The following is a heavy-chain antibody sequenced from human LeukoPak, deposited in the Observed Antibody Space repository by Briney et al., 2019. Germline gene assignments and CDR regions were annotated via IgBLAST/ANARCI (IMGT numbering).Heavy chain of an antibody. CDR2: INHSGST. J-gene: IGHJ4*02. V-gene: IGHV4-34*01. D-gene: IGHD3-3*01. CDR3: ARGGEYYDFWSGYPS. CDR1: GFTFGKYW. Sequence: GSLRLSCVASGFTFGKYWMSWIRQPPGKGLEWIGEINHSGSTNYNPSLKSRVTISVDTSKNQFSLKLSSVTAADTAVYYCARGGEYYDFWSGYPSWGQGTLVTVSS.